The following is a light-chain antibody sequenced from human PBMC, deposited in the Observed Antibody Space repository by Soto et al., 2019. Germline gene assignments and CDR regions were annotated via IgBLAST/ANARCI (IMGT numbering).Light chain of an antibody. CDR2: WAS. CDR3: MQSLHTPMYT. J-gene: IGKJ2*01. Sequence: DIVMTQSPDSLAVSLGERATINCKSSQSVLSSSNNKNYLAWYQQKPGQPPKVLIYWASTRESGVPDRFSGSGIGTDFTLKISRVEAEDVGIYYCMQSLHTPMYTFGQGTKVDIK. V-gene: IGKV4-1*01. CDR1: QSVLSSSNNKNY.